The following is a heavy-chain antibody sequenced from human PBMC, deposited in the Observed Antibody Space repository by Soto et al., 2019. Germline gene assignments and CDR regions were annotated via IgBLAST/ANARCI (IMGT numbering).Heavy chain of an antibody. CDR3: ARDSSSSVYYYGMDV. CDR1: NETLTTYG. D-gene: IGHD6-6*01. Sequence: QVHLVQSGAEVKKPGASVKVSCKASNETLTTYGISWVRQAPGQGLEWMGWVSGYSGHSSSAQEFQDRVIMTTDTSTNTAYMELRSLTSDDSAVYFCARDSSSSVYYYGMDVWGQGTTVTVSS. V-gene: IGHV1-18*01. CDR2: VSGYSGHS. J-gene: IGHJ6*02.